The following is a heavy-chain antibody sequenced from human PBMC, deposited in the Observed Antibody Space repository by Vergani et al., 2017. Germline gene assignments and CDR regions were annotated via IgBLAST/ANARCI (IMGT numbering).Heavy chain of an antibody. Sequence: EVQLVESGGGLVKPGGSLRLSCAASGFTFSSYSMNWVRQAPGKGLEWVSSISSSSSYIYYADSVKGRFTISRDNAKNSLYLQINSLRAEDTAVYYCARDPSYDSSGGILDYWGQGTLVTVSS. V-gene: IGHV3-21*01. CDR1: GFTFSSYS. D-gene: IGHD3-22*01. CDR2: ISSSSSYI. CDR3: ARDPSYDSSGGILDY. J-gene: IGHJ4*02.